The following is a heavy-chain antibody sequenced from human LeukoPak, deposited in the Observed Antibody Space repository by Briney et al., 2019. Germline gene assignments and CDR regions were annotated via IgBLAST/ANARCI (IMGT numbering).Heavy chain of an antibody. Sequence: PGGSLRLSCAASGFTFSSYSMNWVRQAPGKGLEWVSYISSSSSTIYYADSVKGRFTISRDNAKNSLYLQMNSLRAEDTAVYYCARAITMVRGVKPYYYYMDVWGKGTTVTVS. CDR3: ARAITMVRGVKPYYYYMDV. V-gene: IGHV3-48*01. CDR1: GFTFSSYS. D-gene: IGHD3-10*01. CDR2: ISSSSSTI. J-gene: IGHJ6*03.